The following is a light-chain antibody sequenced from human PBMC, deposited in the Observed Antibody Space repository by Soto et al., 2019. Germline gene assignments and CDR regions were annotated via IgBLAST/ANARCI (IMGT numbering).Light chain of an antibody. CDR1: QSVTKY. J-gene: IGKJ4*01. Sequence: EVVLTQSPATLSLSPGERATLSCRASQSVTKYLAWYQQKPGQALRLLIYDVSKRATGIPASFSGSGSETDFTLTISSLDPGDFAVYYCHQRSNWPLTFGGGTKLEIK. V-gene: IGKV3-11*01. CDR2: DVS. CDR3: HQRSNWPLT.